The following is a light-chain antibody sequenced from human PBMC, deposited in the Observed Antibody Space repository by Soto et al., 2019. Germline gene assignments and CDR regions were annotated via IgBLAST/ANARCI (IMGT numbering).Light chain of an antibody. V-gene: IGKV1-39*01. Sequence: DIQMTQSPSSVSASVGYRVTITCRASQTLNNYLTWFQQKPGKAPKVLIYAASTLQSGVPSRLSGSGYGAELTITISSLKTEDFETYYCQQSFSPLLTFGGGTKVDIK. CDR2: AAS. CDR3: QQSFSPLLT. J-gene: IGKJ4*01. CDR1: QTLNNY.